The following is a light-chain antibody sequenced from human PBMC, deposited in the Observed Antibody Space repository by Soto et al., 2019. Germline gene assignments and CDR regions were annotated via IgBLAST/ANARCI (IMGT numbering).Light chain of an antibody. CDR1: QSIGNY. J-gene: IGKJ4*01. Sequence: IQMTQSPSTLSASVGDRVTITCRSSQSIGNYLAWYQQKPGKAPTLLMYDASTLQTGVPSRFSGSGSGTEFTLTITGLQPADIATYYCQQYNRLLTFGGGTKVEIK. V-gene: IGKV1-5*01. CDR2: DAS. CDR3: QQYNRLLT.